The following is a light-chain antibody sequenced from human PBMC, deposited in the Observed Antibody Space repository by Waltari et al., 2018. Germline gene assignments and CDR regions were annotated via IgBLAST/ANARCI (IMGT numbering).Light chain of an antibody. CDR3: SSDASRIAGL. CDR2: AVS. Sequence: QAALTQSPSVSGSPGQSVTISCTGSSSDIGAYDRVSWYQQYPGKAPKLVIYAVSKPPSVFSDRFSGSKSGNTASLTISGVQAEDEADYYCSSDASRIAGLFGGGTRLTVL. J-gene: IGLJ2*01. CDR1: SSDIGAYDR. V-gene: IGLV2-14*01.